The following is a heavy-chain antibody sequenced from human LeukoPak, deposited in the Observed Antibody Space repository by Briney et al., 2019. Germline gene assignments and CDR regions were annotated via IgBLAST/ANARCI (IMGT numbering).Heavy chain of an antibody. D-gene: IGHD5-18*01. J-gene: IGHJ4*02. V-gene: IGHV3-11*04. Sequence: GGSLRLSCAASEFTFSDYCMSWIRQAPGKGLEWLSYITTSGCTIYYADSVRGRFTISRGNAKNSLYLQVNSLRAEDSAVYYCAIDGAMINHWGQGTLVTVSS. CDR3: AIDGAMINH. CDR2: ITTSGCTI. CDR1: EFTFSDYC.